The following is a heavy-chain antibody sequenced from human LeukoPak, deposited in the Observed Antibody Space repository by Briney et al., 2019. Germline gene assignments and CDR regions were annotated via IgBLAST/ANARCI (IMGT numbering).Heavy chain of an antibody. V-gene: IGHV3-21*01. CDR2: ISSSSSSYI. CDR1: GFTFSSYS. J-gene: IGHJ4*02. Sequence: GGSLRLSCAASGFTFSSYSMNWVRQAPGKGLEWVSSISSSSSSYIYYADSVKGRFTISRDNAKNSLYLQMNSLRAEDTAVYYCARDSESIAAPPHFDYWGQGTLVTVSS. D-gene: IGHD6-6*01. CDR3: ARDSESIAAPPHFDY.